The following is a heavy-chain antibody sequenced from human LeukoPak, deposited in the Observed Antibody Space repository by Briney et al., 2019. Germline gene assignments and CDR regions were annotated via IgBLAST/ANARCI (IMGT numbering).Heavy chain of an antibody. CDR3: VCGTGGNYFDY. J-gene: IGHJ4*02. CDR2: IIPILGIA. CDR1: GGTFSSYA. D-gene: IGHD1-14*01. Sequence: SVKVSCKASGGTFSSYAISWVRQAPGQGLEWMGRIIPILGIANYAQKFQGRVTITADKSTSTAYMELSSLRSEDTAVYYCVCGTGGNYFDYWGQGTPVTVSS. V-gene: IGHV1-69*04.